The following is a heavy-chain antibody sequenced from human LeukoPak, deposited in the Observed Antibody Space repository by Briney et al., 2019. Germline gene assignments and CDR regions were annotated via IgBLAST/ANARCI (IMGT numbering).Heavy chain of an antibody. V-gene: IGHV3-21*01. J-gene: IGHJ4*02. D-gene: IGHD6-19*01. Sequence: GGSLRLSCAASGFTFSSYSMIWVRQAPGKGLEWVSSISSSSSYIYYADSVKGRFTISRDNAKNSLYLQMNSLRAEDTAVYYCVAGNGWLGDYWGQGTLVTVSS. CDR1: GFTFSSYS. CDR3: VAGNGWLGDY. CDR2: ISSSSSYI.